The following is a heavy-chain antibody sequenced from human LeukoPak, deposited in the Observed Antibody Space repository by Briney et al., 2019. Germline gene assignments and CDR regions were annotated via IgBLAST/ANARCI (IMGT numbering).Heavy chain of an antibody. CDR2: ITGSSSYT. J-gene: IGHJ4*02. V-gene: IGHV3-11*05. CDR3: ARVRGYYGSGDY. D-gene: IGHD3-10*01. Sequence: GGSLRLSCAASGFTFSDYHMAWIRQAPGKGLEWVSYITGSSSYTNYADSVKGRFTISRDNAKNSLYLQMNSLRAEDTGVYYCARVRGYYGSGDYWGQGTLVTVSS. CDR1: GFTFSDYH.